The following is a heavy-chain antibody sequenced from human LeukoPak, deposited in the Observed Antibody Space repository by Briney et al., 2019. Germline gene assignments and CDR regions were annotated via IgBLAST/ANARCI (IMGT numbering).Heavy chain of an antibody. V-gene: IGHV3-15*01. CDR1: GGSISSSNW. D-gene: IGHD5-18*01. CDR3: TILGYTYGRFDY. CDR2: IKSKTDGGTT. J-gene: IGHJ4*02. Sequence: PSETLSLTCAVSGGSISSSNWWSWVRQAPGKGLEWVGRIKSKTDGGTTDYAAPVKGRITISRDDSKNTLYLQMNSLKTEDTAVYYCTILGYTYGRFDYWGQGTLVTVSS.